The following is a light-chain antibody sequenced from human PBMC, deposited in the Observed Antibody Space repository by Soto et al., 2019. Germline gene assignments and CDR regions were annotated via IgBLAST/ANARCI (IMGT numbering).Light chain of an antibody. CDR2: GAS. CDR1: QSVSSN. V-gene: IGKV3-15*01. Sequence: EVVRTRSSASLYVSIGDRATLSCRASQSVSSNLAWYQQKPGQAPRLLIYGASTRATGIPARFSGSGSGTEFTLTISSLQSEDFAVYSFQQYNNWPLNFGGGTKVDIK. J-gene: IGKJ4*01. CDR3: QQYNNWPLN.